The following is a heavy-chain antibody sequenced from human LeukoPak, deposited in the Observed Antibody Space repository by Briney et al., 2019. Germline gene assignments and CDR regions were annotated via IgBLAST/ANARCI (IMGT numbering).Heavy chain of an antibody. CDR1: GYTFTSYD. CDR3: ARATIRYDSSGYYFDY. Sequence: ASVKVSCEASGYTFTSYDINWVRQAPGQGLEWMGRMNPNSGNTGYAQKFQGRVTLTRNTSISTAYMELSSLRSEDTAVYYCARATIRYDSSGYYFDYWGQGALVTVSS. J-gene: IGHJ4*02. D-gene: IGHD3-22*01. V-gene: IGHV1-8*01. CDR2: MNPNSGNT.